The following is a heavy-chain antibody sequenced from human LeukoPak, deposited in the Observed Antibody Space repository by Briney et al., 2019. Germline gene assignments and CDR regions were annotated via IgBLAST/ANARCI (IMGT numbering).Heavy chain of an antibody. CDR2: IYYSGST. CDR3: ARHSTQQQLDLLFFDY. D-gene: IGHD6-13*01. CDR1: GGSISSYY. Sequence: SETLSLTCTVSGGSISSYYWSWIRQPPGKGLEWIGYIYYSGSTNYNPSLKSRVTISVDTSKNQFSLKLCSVTAADTAVYYCARHSTQQQLDLLFFDYWGQGTLVTVSS. J-gene: IGHJ4*02. V-gene: IGHV4-59*08.